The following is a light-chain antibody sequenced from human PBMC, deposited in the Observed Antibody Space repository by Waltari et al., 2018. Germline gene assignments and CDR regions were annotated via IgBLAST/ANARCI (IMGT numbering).Light chain of an antibody. CDR3: QQYYRSQT. CDR1: QSVLYNSNDKNY. V-gene: IGKV4-1*01. CDR2: WAS. Sequence: DIVMTQSPDSLAVSLGERATTNCKSSQSVLYNSNDKNYLAWYQQKPGQPPKLLIYWASTRESGVPDRFSGSGAGTDFTLTISSLQAEDVAVYYCQQYYRSQTFGQGTKVEIK. J-gene: IGKJ1*01.